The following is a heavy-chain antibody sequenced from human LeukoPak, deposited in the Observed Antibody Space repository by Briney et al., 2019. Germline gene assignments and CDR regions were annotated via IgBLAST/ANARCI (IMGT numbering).Heavy chain of an antibody. D-gene: IGHD6-19*01. CDR3: ALLAVASDFDY. CDR1: GFPFSVYE. CDR2: IGSSGTPR. V-gene: IGHV3-48*03. J-gene: IGHJ4*02. Sequence: PGGSLSLSCTVSGFPFSVYEMNWVRQAPGKGLEWVSNIGSSGTPRYYAESVKGRFSISRDNAENSLFLQMNSPRVEDTGIYYCALLAVASDFDYWGQGALVTVSS.